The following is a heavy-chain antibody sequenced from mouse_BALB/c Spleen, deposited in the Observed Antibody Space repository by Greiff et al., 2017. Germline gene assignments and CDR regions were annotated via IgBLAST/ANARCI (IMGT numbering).Heavy chain of an antibody. J-gene: IGHJ3*01. CDR2: INPYNDGT. CDR3: AREGGYYYGSSWFAY. D-gene: IGHD1-1*01. Sequence: EVQLQQSGPELVKPGASVKMSCKASGYTFTSYVMHWVKQKPGQGLEWIGYINPYNDGTKYNEKFKGKATLTSDKSSSTAYMELSSLTSEDSAVYYCAREGGYYYGSSWFAYWGQGTLVTVSA. V-gene: IGHV1-14*01. CDR1: GYTFTSYV.